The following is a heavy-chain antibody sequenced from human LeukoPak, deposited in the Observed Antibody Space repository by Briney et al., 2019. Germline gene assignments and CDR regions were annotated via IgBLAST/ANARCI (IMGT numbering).Heavy chain of an antibody. Sequence: SETLSLTCTVSGGSISSYYWSWIRQSPGKGLEWIGYIYYSGNTNKNPSLKSRLIISIDTSKNQYSLKLSSVTAADTAVYYCARVGDGNFDYWGQGTLVTDSS. CDR1: GGSISSYY. CDR2: IYYSGNT. V-gene: IGHV4-59*01. CDR3: ARVGDGNFDY. J-gene: IGHJ4*02.